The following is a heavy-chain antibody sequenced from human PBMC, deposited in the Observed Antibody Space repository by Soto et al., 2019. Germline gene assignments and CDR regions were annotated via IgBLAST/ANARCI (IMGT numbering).Heavy chain of an antibody. D-gene: IGHD2-8*02. CDR3: XRHGXWCFDF. CDR1: GFTFSSSW. V-gene: IGHV3-7*02. J-gene: IGHJ4*02. CDR2: INPEGSAE. Sequence: EMQLVESGGALVQPGGSLRLSCAASGFTFSSSWMAWVRQAPGKGLEWVANINPEGSAEYYVDSVKGRFTISRDNAKNXXXXQXXSXXXXXXXXXXXXRHGXWCFDFWGQGTLVSISS.